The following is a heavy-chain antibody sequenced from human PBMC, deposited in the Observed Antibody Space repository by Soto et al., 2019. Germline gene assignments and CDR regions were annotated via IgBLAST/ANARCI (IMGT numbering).Heavy chain of an antibody. CDR3: AREPGVSSGWYVDY. CDR2: ITSSSSYI. V-gene: IGHV3-21*01. CDR1: GFTFSSHS. Sequence: GGSLTLSCAASGFTFSSHSINWVRQAPGKGMEWVSSITSSSSYINYADSVKGRFTISRDNAKTSLYLQMNSLRAEDTAVYYCAREPGVSSGWYVDYWGQGTLVTVSS. D-gene: IGHD6-19*01. J-gene: IGHJ4*02.